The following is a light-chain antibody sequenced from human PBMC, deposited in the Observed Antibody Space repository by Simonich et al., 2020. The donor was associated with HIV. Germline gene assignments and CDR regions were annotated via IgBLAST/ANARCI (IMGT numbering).Light chain of an antibody. CDR2: LNSDGSH. Sequence: QLVLTQSPSASASLGASVKLTCTLSSGHRSYAIAWHQQQPEKGPRYLMKLNSDGSHSKGDGIPDRFSSSSSGAERYLTISSLQSGDEADYYCQTWGTGIWVFGGGTKLTVL. CDR1: SGHRSYA. V-gene: IGLV4-69*01. J-gene: IGLJ3*02. CDR3: QTWGTGIWV.